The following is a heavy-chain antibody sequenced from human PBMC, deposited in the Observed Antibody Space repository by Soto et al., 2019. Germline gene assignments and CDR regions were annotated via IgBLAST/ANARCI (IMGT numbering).Heavy chain of an antibody. CDR3: ARGRYGDY. J-gene: IGHJ4*02. Sequence: QVHLVQSGAEVKNPGASVKVSCKGSGYDFTTYGITWVRQAPGQGLEWMAWISGHNVNTNYAPNLQGRVTVTRDTATSTAYIELRSLRSDDTAVYYCARGRYGDYWGQGALVTVSS. CDR1: GYDFTTYG. V-gene: IGHV1-18*01. CDR2: ISGHNVNT. D-gene: IGHD1-1*01.